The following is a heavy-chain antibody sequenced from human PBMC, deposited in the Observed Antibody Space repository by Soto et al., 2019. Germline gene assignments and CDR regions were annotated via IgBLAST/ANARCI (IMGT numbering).Heavy chain of an antibody. Sequence: ETLSLTCSVSGTSFTTYYWSWIRQPPGKGLEWIGYIFYSGHLKYNPSLKSRVTISVDTSKNQFSLKLSSVTAADTAVYYCARRYGGNFDYWGQGTLVTVSS. J-gene: IGHJ4*02. CDR1: GTSFTTYY. D-gene: IGHD1-26*01. CDR2: IFYSGHL. CDR3: ARRYGGNFDY. V-gene: IGHV4-59*01.